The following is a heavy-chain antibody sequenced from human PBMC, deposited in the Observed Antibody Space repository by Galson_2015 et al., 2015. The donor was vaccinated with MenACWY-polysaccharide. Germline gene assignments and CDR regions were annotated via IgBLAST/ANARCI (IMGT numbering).Heavy chain of an antibody. CDR3: ARGPNYGDRLDFFDS. J-gene: IGHJ4*02. Sequence: SLRLSCAGYEFTFDRHWMGWVRQVPGKGLEWVANIKRDGGEKYYVDSVKGRFTISSDNSKNSLFLQMSSLRAEDTAIYYCARGPNYGDRLDFFDSWGQGTLVTVSS. CDR1: EFTFDRHW. V-gene: IGHV3-7*03. CDR2: IKRDGGEK. D-gene: IGHD4-17*01.